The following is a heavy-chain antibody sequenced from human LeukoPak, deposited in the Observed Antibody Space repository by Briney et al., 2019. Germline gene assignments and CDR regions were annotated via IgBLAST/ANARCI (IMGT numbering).Heavy chain of an antibody. J-gene: IGHJ4*02. D-gene: IGHD3-22*01. CDR1: GFTFSGFA. CDR2: IRSKANSYAT. V-gene: IGHV3-73*01. Sequence: GGSLKLSCASSGFTFSGFALHWVRQASRQGMEWVGRIRSKANSYATAYAASVNGRFTISRDDSKNTAYLQMNSLKTEDTAVYYCTRLVGDTGVYYYVQWGQGTLVTVSS. CDR3: TRLVGDTGVYYYVQ.